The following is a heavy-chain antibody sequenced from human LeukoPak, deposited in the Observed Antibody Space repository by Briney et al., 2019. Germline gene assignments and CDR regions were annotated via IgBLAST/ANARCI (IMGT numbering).Heavy chain of an antibody. CDR2: ISAGGENT. CDR1: GFTFTSYA. CDR3: ARDPQHFYYYYGMDV. Sequence: PGGSLRLSCAASGFTFTSYAMSWIRQAPGKGLEWVPAISAGGENTYYADSVKGRFTISRDNSKNTLYLQMNSLRAEDTAVYYCARDPQHFYYYYGMDVWGQGTTVTVSS. V-gene: IGHV3-23*01. J-gene: IGHJ6*02.